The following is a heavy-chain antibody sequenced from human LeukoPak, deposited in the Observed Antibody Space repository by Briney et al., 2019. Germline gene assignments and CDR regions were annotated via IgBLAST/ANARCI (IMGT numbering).Heavy chain of an antibody. CDR3: ARAHSSSWYFDY. Sequence: ASVKVSCKASGYTFTGYYMHWVRQAPGQGLEWMGWINPNSGGTNYAQKFQGRVTVTRDTSISTAYMELSRLRSDDTAVYYCARAHSSSWYFDYWGQGTLVTVSS. CDR2: INPNSGGT. CDR1: GYTFTGYY. V-gene: IGHV1-2*02. D-gene: IGHD6-13*01. J-gene: IGHJ4*02.